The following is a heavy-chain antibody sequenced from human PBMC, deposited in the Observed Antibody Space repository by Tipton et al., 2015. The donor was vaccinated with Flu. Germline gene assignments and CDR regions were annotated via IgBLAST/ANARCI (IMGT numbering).Heavy chain of an antibody. CDR1: GDSMSSFY. CDR2: IYSSGST. V-gene: IGHV4-4*07. J-gene: IGHJ4*02. CDR3: QRSPGYYFDF. Sequence: TLSLTCTASGDSMSSFYWSWIRQPAGKGLEWIGRIYSSGSTNYNPSLKSRLTISVDTSRNQFSLRLSSVTAADTAVYYCQRSPGYYFDFWGQGTLVTVSS.